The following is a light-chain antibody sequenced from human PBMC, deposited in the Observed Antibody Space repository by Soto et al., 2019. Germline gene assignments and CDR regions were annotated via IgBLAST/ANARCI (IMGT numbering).Light chain of an antibody. CDR2: DYD. Sequence: QSVLTQPPSVSGAPGQRVTISCTGSSSNIGAGYDVHWYQQLPGTAPKLLIYDYDSRPSGVPDRFSGSKSGTSASLAITGXXXXXXXDYYCQSYDSRLSGAVFGRGTQLTVL. V-gene: IGLV1-40*01. CDR3: QSYDSRLSGAV. J-gene: IGLJ7*01. CDR1: SSNIGAGYD.